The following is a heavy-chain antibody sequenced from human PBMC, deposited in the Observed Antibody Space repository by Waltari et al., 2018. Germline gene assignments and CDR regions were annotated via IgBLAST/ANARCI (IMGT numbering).Heavy chain of an antibody. CDR2: ISSGSSYI. J-gene: IGHJ4*02. CDR3: ARGDDYYHSSSFVDY. V-gene: IGHV3-21*01. D-gene: IGHD3-22*01. CDR1: GFIFSSYS. Sequence: EVQLVESGGGLVKPGGSLRISCAASGFIFSSYSLIWVRQAPGRGMGWVSSISSGSSYIYYAESLKGRFTVSRDDAKNSLYLQMNSLRPEDTAVYFCARGDDYYHSSSFVDYWGQGTLVTVSS.